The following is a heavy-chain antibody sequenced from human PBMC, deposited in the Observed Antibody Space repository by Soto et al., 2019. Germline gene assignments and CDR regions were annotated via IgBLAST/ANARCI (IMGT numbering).Heavy chain of an antibody. CDR3: AKKASSSWYVEYYFDY. J-gene: IGHJ4*02. CDR1: GFTFSSYG. Sequence: GGSLRLSCAASGFTFSSYGMHWVRQAPGKGLEWVAVISYDGSNKYYADSVKGRFTISRDNSKNTLYLQMNSLRAEDTAVYYCAKKASSSWYVEYYFDYWGQGTLVTVSS. V-gene: IGHV3-30*18. D-gene: IGHD6-13*01. CDR2: ISYDGSNK.